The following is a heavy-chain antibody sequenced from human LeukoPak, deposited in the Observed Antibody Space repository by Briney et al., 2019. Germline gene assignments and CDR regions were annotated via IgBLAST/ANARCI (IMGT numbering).Heavy chain of an antibody. J-gene: IGHJ3*02. D-gene: IGHD2-15*01. CDR2: INAGNGNT. Sequence: ASVKVSCKASGYTFTSYAMHWVRQAPGQRLEWMGWINAGNGNTKYSQKFQGRVTITRDTSASTAYMELSSLRSEDTAVYYCARVVVVVARGAFDIWGQGTMVTVSS. CDR1: GYTFTSYA. V-gene: IGHV1-3*01. CDR3: ARVVVVVARGAFDI.